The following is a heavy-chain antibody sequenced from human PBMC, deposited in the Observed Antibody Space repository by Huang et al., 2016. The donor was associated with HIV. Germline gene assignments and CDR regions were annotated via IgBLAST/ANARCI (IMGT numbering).Heavy chain of an antibody. J-gene: IGHJ4*02. CDR1: GGSIRSDNYY. CDR3: ARLPGSITMIRGVITDPY. Sequence: QLQLQESGPGLVKPSETLSLTCTVSGGSIRSDNYYWGWIRQPPGKGLEWIGSIYYSGITYYNPSRKRRVTITVDTSKNHFSLRMRSVTAADTAVYYCARLPGSITMIRGVITDPYWGQGTLVTVSS. CDR2: IYYSGIT. D-gene: IGHD3-10*01. V-gene: IGHV4-39*02.